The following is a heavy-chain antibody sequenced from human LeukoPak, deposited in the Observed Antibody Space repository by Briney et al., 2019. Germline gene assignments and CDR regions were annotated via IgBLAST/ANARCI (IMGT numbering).Heavy chain of an antibody. CDR3: AKDLTVDY. J-gene: IGHJ4*02. CDR1: XFXXSSXX. D-gene: IGHD7-27*01. CDR2: ISGSGGST. V-gene: IGHV3-23*01. Sequence: XLXCAAXXFXXSSXXMSWVXQXXXXGLEWVSAISGSGGSTYYADSVKGRFTISRDNSKNTLYLQMNSLRAEDTAVYYCAKDLTVDYWGQGTLVTVSS.